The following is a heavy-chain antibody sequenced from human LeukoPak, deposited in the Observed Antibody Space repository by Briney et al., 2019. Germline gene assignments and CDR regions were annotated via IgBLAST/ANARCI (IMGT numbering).Heavy chain of an antibody. D-gene: IGHD6-19*01. CDR2: ISGSGGST. CDR1: GFTFTIYA. Sequence: PGGSLRLSCAASGFTFTIYAMSWVRQAPGKGLEWVSAISGSGGSTYYADSVKGRFTISRDNSKNTLYLQMNSLRAEDKAVYYCAKALWYRSGWYGFDYWGQGTLVTVSS. V-gene: IGHV3-23*01. J-gene: IGHJ4*02. CDR3: AKALWYRSGWYGFDY.